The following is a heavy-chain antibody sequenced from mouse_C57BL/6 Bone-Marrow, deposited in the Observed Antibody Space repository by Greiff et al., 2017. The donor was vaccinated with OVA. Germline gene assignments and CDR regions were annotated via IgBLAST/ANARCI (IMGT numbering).Heavy chain of an antibody. CDR1: GYSITSGYY. Sequence: ESGPGLVKPSQSLSLTCSVTGYSITSGYYCNWIRQFPGNKLEWMGYISYDGSNNYNPSLKNRISITRDTSKNQFFLKLNSVTTEDTATYYCARERDTTVVAPYYFDYWGQGTTLTVSS. J-gene: IGHJ2*01. D-gene: IGHD1-1*01. V-gene: IGHV3-6*01. CDR3: ARERDTTVVAPYYFDY. CDR2: ISYDGSN.